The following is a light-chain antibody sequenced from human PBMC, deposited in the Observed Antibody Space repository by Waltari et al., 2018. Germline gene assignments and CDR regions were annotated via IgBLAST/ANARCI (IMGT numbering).Light chain of an antibody. Sequence: QSVLTQPPSASGTPGQRVILSCSGSRSNIGTHPVNWYQQLPGSAPKLLIFADDQRPSGVPDRFSGSKSDTSASLAISGLQSEDEADYYCASWDDTLTVSFGTGTKVIVL. CDR2: ADD. V-gene: IGLV1-44*01. CDR3: ASWDDTLTVS. J-gene: IGLJ1*01. CDR1: RSNIGTHP.